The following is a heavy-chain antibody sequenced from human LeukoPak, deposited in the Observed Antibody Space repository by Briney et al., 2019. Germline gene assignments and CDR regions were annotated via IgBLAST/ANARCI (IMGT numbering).Heavy chain of an antibody. J-gene: IGHJ6*02. Sequence: GGSLRLSCAASGFTFSSYNMNWVRQAPGKGLEWVSSISSSSTYIYYADSVKGRFTISRDNAKNSLYLQMNSLRAGDTAVYYCARDPTPEGMDVWGQGTTVTVSS. CDR1: GFTFSSYN. CDR3: ARDPTPEGMDV. CDR2: ISSSSTYI. D-gene: IGHD2-2*01. V-gene: IGHV3-21*01.